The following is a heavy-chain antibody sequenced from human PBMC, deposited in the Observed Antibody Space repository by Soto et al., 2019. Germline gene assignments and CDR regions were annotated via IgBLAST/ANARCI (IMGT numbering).Heavy chain of an antibody. CDR2: IYYSGST. V-gene: IGHV4-39*01. Sequence: PSETLSLTCTVSGGSISSSIYYWGWIRQPPGKGLEWIGNIYYSGSTYYNPSLKSRVTISVDTSKNQFSLKLSSVTAADTAVYYCARTRVVATIIDNYYYGMDVWGQGTTVIVSS. D-gene: IGHD5-12*01. CDR1: GGSISSSIYY. CDR3: ARTRVVATIIDNYYYGMDV. J-gene: IGHJ6*02.